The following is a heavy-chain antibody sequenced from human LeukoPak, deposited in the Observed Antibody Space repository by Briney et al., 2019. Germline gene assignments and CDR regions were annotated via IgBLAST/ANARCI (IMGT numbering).Heavy chain of an antibody. D-gene: IGHD6-25*01. CDR3: AREGGDPRWLDP. CDR2: INPSGST. Sequence: SETLSLTCTVSGGSLSSYYWPWIRPSAGKGLDWIGRINPSGSTNYNPSLRSRVNMTVNTYKNQFSLNLTSVTAADTAVYSCAREGGDPRWLDPWGQGTLVTVSS. J-gene: IGHJ5*02. V-gene: IGHV4-4*07. CDR1: GGSLSSYY.